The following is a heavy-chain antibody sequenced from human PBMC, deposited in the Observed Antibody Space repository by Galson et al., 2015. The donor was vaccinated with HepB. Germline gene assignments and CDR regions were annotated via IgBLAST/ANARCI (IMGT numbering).Heavy chain of an antibody. Sequence: SVKVSCKASGYTFTSYTMNWVRQAPGQGLEWMGWINTNTGNPTYAQGFTGRFVFSLDTSVSTAYLQISSLKAEDTAVYYCAREGSPTGWLQTNAFDIWGQGTMVTVSS. J-gene: IGHJ3*02. CDR3: AREGSPTGWLQTNAFDI. CDR1: GYTFTSYT. V-gene: IGHV7-4-1*02. CDR2: INTNTGNP. D-gene: IGHD5-24*01.